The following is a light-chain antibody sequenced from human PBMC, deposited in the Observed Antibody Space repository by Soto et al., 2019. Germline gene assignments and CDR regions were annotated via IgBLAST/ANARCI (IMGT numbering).Light chain of an antibody. J-gene: IGKJ1*01. CDR2: AAS. CDR1: RGIMND. Sequence: AIQMTQSPSSLSASVGDRVTITCRASRGIMNDLAWYQQKPGKAPKVLIYAASSLQSGVPLRFSGSGSGTYFTLTIRSLQPEDFATYYCLQDYNYPLAFGQGTKVEIK. V-gene: IGKV1-6*01. CDR3: LQDYNYPLA.